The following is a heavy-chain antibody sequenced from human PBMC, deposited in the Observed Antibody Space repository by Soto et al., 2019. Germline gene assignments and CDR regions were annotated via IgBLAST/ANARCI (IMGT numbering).Heavy chain of an antibody. Sequence: QVQLVESGGGVVQPGRSLRLSCAASGFTFSSYGMHWVRQAPGKGLEWVAVIWYDGSNKYYADSVKGRFTISRDNSKKTLYLQMNSLRAEDTAVYYCARVRKEWLAFDYWGQGTLVTVSS. CDR3: ARVRKEWLAFDY. CDR2: IWYDGSNK. D-gene: IGHD6-19*01. J-gene: IGHJ4*02. V-gene: IGHV3-33*01. CDR1: GFTFSSYG.